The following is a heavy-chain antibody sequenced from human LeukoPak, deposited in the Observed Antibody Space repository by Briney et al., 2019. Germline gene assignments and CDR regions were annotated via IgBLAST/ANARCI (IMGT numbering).Heavy chain of an antibody. CDR2: ISWNSGSI. CDR3: AKDKGSAAAFPTIDY. J-gene: IGHJ4*02. V-gene: IGHV3-9*01. CDR1: GYTFTGYY. D-gene: IGHD3-10*01. Sequence: SCKASGYTFTGYYMHWVRQAPGKGLEWVSGISWNSGSIGYADSVKGRFTISRDNAKNSLYLQMNSLRAEDTALYYCAKDKGSAAAFPTIDYWGQGTLVTVSS.